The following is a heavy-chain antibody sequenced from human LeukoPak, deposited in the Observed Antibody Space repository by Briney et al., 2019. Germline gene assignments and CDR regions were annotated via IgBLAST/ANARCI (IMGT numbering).Heavy chain of an antibody. J-gene: IGHJ4*02. D-gene: IGHD6-6*01. V-gene: IGHV3-23*01. Sequence: GGSLRLSCTASGFTFSSYAMSWVRQAPGKGLEWVAVISGSGGSTYYADSVRGRFTISRDNSKNTLYLQMNSLRAEETAVYYCAKFSAYSSSRGFFDYWGQGTLVTVSS. CDR3: AKFSAYSSSRGFFDY. CDR1: GFTFSSYA. CDR2: ISGSGGST.